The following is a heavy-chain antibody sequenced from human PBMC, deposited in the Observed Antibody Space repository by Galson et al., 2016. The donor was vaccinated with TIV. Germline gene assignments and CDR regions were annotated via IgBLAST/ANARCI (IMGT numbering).Heavy chain of an antibody. Sequence: SLRLSCAASGLTFSSSAVHWVRQAPGKGLEWLAIISYDGSHKNYGDSVKGRFTVSRDNSENTVYRQMNNLRSEDTAVYYCARPASLGYFDWLPPDSWGQGTLVTVSS. CDR1: GLTFSSSA. CDR3: ARPASLGYFDWLPPDS. V-gene: IGHV3-30*04. D-gene: IGHD3-9*01. CDR2: ISYDGSHK. J-gene: IGHJ4*02.